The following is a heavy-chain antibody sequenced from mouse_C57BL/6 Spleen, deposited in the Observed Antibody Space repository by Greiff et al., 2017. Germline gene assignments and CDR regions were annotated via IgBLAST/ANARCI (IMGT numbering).Heavy chain of an antibody. Sequence: QVHVKQPGAELVKPGASVKLSCKASGYTFTSYWMHWVKQRPGRGLEWIGRIDPNSGGTKYNEKFKSKATLTVDKPSSTAYMQLSSLTSEDSAVYYCARDYDYDEGAWFAYWGQGTLVTVSA. J-gene: IGHJ3*01. CDR3: ARDYDYDEGAWFAY. CDR2: IDPNSGGT. CDR1: GYTFTSYW. V-gene: IGHV1-72*01. D-gene: IGHD2-4*01.